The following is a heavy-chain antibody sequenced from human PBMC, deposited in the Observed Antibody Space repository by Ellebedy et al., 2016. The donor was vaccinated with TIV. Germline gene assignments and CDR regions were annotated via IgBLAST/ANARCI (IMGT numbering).Heavy chain of an antibody. D-gene: IGHD6-6*01. V-gene: IGHV1-69*13. CDR3: AIKGEAARRGIAY. Sequence: SVKVSXKASGYTFTGYYMHWVRQAPGQGLEWMGGIIPIFGTANYAQKFQGRVTITADESTSTAYMELSSLRSEDTAVYYCAIKGEAARRGIAYWGQGTLVTVSS. CDR2: IIPIFGTA. CDR1: GYTFTGYY. J-gene: IGHJ4*02.